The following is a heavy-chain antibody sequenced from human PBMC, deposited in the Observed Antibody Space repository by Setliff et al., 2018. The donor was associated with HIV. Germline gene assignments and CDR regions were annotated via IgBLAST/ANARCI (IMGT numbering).Heavy chain of an antibody. J-gene: IGHJ4*02. CDR1: GFTFRKYD. Sequence: PGGSLRLSCRASGFTFRKYDMSWLRQAPGKGLEWVADISGISDKIKYVDSVKGRFTISRDNSRNMVYLQMNSLRADDTAVYYCAKTVAGTYFLDYWGQGTLVTVSS. D-gene: IGHD6-19*01. V-gene: IGHV3-23*01. CDR3: AKTVAGTYFLDY. CDR2: ISGISDKI.